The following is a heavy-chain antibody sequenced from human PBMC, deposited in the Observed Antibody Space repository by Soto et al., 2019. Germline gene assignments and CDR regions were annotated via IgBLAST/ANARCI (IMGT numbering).Heavy chain of an antibody. Sequence: QVQLVQSGAEVKKPGASVKVSCKASGYTFTSYGISWVRQAPGQGLEWMGWISAYNGNTKYVQKFQGRVTMTTDTSTSTAYMELRSLRSDDAAVYYCTRDAAAGLNDYCGQGTLVTVSS. D-gene: IGHD6-13*01. V-gene: IGHV1-18*01. J-gene: IGHJ4*02. CDR3: TRDAAAGLNDY. CDR1: GYTFTSYG. CDR2: ISAYNGNT.